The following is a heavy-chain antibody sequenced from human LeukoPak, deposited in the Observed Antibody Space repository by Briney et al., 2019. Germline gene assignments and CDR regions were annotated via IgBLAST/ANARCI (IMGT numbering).Heavy chain of an antibody. Sequence: GGSLRLSCAASGFTFSSYGMHWVRQAPGKGLEWVAVIWYDGSNKYYADSVKGRFTISRDNSKNTLYLQMNSLRAEDTAVYYRAKGNVLRYFDWSPVADAFDIWGQGTMVTVSS. J-gene: IGHJ3*02. CDR1: GFTFSSYG. V-gene: IGHV3-30*02. CDR3: AKGNVLRYFDWSPVADAFDI. D-gene: IGHD3-9*01. CDR2: IWYDGSNK.